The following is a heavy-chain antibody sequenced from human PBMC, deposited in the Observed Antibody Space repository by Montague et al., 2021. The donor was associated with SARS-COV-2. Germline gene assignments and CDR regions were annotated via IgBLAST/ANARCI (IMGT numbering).Heavy chain of an antibody. CDR1: GGSISTYY. Sequence: SETLFLTCTVSGGSISTYYWSWIRQPPGKGLEWIGRIYTSGTTNYNPSLKSRVTMSVDTSKNQFSLKLTSVTAADTAVYYCARTFWGSWFGESWFGPWGQGTLVTVSS. V-gene: IGHV4-4*07. CDR2: IYTSGTT. CDR3: ARTFWGSWFGESWFGP. D-gene: IGHD3-10*01. J-gene: IGHJ5*02.